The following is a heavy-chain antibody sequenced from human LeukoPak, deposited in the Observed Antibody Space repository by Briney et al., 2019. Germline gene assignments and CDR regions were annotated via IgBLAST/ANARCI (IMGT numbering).Heavy chain of an antibody. CDR3: ARDRYYGSGTFDY. CDR2: INPSGDST. J-gene: IGHJ4*02. Sequence: ASVKVSCKASGYTFSSSYIHWVRQAPGQGLEWMGIINPSGDSTTYAQKFQGRVTMTRDTSTSTIYMELTSLRSEDTAVYYCARDRYYGSGTFDYWGQGTLVTVSS. CDR1: GYTFSSSY. D-gene: IGHD3-10*01. V-gene: IGHV1-46*01.